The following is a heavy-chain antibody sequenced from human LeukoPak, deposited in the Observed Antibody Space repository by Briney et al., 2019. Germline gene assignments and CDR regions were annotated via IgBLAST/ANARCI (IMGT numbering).Heavy chain of an antibody. D-gene: IGHD6-19*01. J-gene: IGHJ4*02. V-gene: IGHV3-7*01. CDR3: AREPSIAVAGTGDYFDY. CDR2: IKQDGSEI. Sequence: GGSLRLSCAASGFIFSSYWMSWVRQAPGKGLEWMAYIKQDGSEIKYVDSVEGRFTISRDNAKNSLYLQMNSLRAEDTAVYYCAREPSIAVAGTGDYFDYWGQGTLVTVSS. CDR1: GFIFSSYW.